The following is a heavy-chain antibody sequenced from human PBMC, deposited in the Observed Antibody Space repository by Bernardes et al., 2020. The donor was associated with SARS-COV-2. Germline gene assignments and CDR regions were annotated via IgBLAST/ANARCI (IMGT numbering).Heavy chain of an antibody. J-gene: IGHJ3*02. CDR2: INGDGTST. V-gene: IGHV3-74*01. CDR1: GFTFSSYW. CDR3: ARGAYSLNKSGPRSVFDI. Sequence: GSLRLSCAVSGFTFSSYWMHWIRQAPGKGLVWVSRINGDGTSTSYADSVKVRFTISRDNAKNTLNLQMNSLSAEDTAVYYCARGAYSLNKSGPRSVFDIWGQATMVTVSS. D-gene: IGHD1-26*01.